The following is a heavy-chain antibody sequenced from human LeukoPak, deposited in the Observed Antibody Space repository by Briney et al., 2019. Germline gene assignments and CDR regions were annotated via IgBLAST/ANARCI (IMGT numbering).Heavy chain of an antibody. CDR3: ARDSSSDDYYYYYGMDV. CDR2: TYYSGST. CDR1: GGSISSYY. D-gene: IGHD6-6*01. J-gene: IGHJ6*02. V-gene: IGHV4-59*12. Sequence: SETLSLTCTVSGGSISSYYWSWIRQPPGKGLEWIGYTYYSGSTNYNPSLKSRVTISVDTSKNQFSLKLSSVTAADTAVYYCARDSSSDDYYYYYGMDVWGQGTTVTVSS.